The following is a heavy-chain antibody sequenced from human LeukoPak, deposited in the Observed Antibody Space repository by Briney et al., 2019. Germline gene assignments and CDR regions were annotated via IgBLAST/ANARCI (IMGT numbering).Heavy chain of an antibody. J-gene: IGHJ5*02. V-gene: IGHV3-21*01. CDR1: GFTFSSYS. CDR2: ISSSSSYI. Sequence: GGSLRLSCAASGFTFSSYSMNWVRQAPGKGLEWVSSISSSSSYIYYADSVKGRFTISRDNAKNSLYLQMNSLRAEDTAVYYCARIGVGATTNWFDPWGQGTLVTVSS. D-gene: IGHD1-26*01. CDR3: ARIGVGATTNWFDP.